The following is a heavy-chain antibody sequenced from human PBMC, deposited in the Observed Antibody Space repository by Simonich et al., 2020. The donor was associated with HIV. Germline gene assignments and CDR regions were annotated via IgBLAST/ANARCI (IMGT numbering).Heavy chain of an antibody. J-gene: IGHJ4*02. CDR3: ARRTTAYYNFWSGYYFDY. V-gene: IGHV4-34*01. D-gene: IGHD3-3*01. CDR2: VNHSGST. CDR1: GWSLSIYR. Sequence: QVQLQQWGAGLLKPSETLSLTCAVYGWSLSIYRWSWIRQPPGKGLEGIGEVNHSGSTSYNPSLKSRVTISVDTSKNQFSVKLSSVTVADTAVYYCARRTTAYYNFWSGYYFDYWGQGTQVTVSS.